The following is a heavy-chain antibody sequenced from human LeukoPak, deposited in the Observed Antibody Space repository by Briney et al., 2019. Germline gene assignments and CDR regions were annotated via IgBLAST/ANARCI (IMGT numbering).Heavy chain of an antibody. D-gene: IGHD2-21*02. V-gene: IGHV3-23*01. Sequence: GGSLRLSCAASGFTFSSYAMSWVRQAPGKGLEWVSAISGSGGSTYYADSVKGRFTISRDNSKNTLYPQMNSLRAEDTAVYYCAKCRVTLYYYYYMDVWGKGTTVTVSS. CDR1: GFTFSSYA. J-gene: IGHJ6*03. CDR2: ISGSGGST. CDR3: AKCRVTLYYYYYMDV.